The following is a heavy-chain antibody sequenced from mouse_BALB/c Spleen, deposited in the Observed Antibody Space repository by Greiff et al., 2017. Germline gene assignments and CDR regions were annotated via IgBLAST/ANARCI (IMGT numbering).Heavy chain of an antibody. Sequence: EVKLVESGAELVRPGALVKLSCKASGFNIKDYYMHWVKQRPEQGLEWIGWIDPENGNTIYDPKFQGKASITADTSSNTAYLQLSSLTSEDTAVYYCARSSYGNYDAMDYWGQGTSVTVAS. D-gene: IGHD2-1*01. J-gene: IGHJ4*01. CDR2: IDPENGNT. V-gene: IGHV14-1*02. CDR3: ARSSYGNYDAMDY. CDR1: GFNIKDYY.